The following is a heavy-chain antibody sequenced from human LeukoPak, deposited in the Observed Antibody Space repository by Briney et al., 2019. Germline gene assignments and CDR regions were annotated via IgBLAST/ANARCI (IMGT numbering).Heavy chain of an antibody. CDR2: ISYSGST. Sequence: SETLSLTCTVSGGSISSGSYYWSWIRQPPGKELEWIGYISYSGSTNYNPSLKSRVTISVDTSKNQFSLKLSSVTATDTAVYYCARVAAAGTGGFWFDPWGQGTLVTVSS. V-gene: IGHV4-61*01. CDR1: GGSISSGSYY. CDR3: ARVAAAGTGGFWFDP. D-gene: IGHD6-13*01. J-gene: IGHJ5*02.